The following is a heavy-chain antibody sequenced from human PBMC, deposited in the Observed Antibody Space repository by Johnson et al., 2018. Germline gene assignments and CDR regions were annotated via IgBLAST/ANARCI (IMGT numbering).Heavy chain of an antibody. V-gene: IGHV3-21*01. D-gene: IGHD2-2*01. CDR3: AKVPRYEPFDP. J-gene: IGHJ5*02. CDR1: GFTFSSYG. Sequence: VQLVQSGGGVVQXGRSLRLSCAASGFTFSSYGMHWVRPTPGKGLEWVSSISSSSSYIYYADSVKGRFTISRDNAKNSLYLQMNSLRAEDTAVYYCAKVPRYEPFDPWGQGTLVTVSS. CDR2: ISSSSSYI.